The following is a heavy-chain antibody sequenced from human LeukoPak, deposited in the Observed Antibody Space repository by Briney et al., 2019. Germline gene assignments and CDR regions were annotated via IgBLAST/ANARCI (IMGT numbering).Heavy chain of an antibody. J-gene: IGHJ4*02. D-gene: IGHD3-10*01. Sequence: SVKVSCKASGYSFTSYDINWVRQATGQGLEWMGGIIPIFGTANYAQKFQGRVTITADKSTSTAYMELSSLRSEDTAVYYCARAQTTGFGESIDYWGQGTLVTVSS. CDR2: IIPIFGTA. V-gene: IGHV1-69*06. CDR3: ARAQTTGFGESIDY. CDR1: GYSFTSYD.